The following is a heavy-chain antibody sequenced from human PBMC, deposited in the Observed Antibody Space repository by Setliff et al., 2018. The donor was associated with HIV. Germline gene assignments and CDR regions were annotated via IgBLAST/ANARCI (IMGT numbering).Heavy chain of an antibody. CDR2: INVDGSSI. J-gene: IGHJ4*02. V-gene: IGHV3-74*01. CDR1: GFTFTDYW. D-gene: IGHD6-6*01. Sequence: PGGSLRLSCAASGFTFTDYWMHWVRQVPGQGLVWVSRINVDGSSISYADSVKGRFTISRDNAKNTLFLQMNSLRAEDTAVYSCARLPQDVRSSIDFWGQGTLVTVSS. CDR3: ARLPQDVRSSIDF.